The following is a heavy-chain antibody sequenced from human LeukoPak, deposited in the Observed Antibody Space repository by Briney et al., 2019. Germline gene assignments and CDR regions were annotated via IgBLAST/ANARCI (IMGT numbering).Heavy chain of an antibody. J-gene: IGHJ3*02. Sequence: KAGGSLRLSCAASGFTFSSHSMNWVRQAPGKGLEWVSYISGISNYIYYADSLKGRFTISRDNAKDPLYLQMNNLRAEDTAVYYCARGSGVDTAVVYDAFDIWGQGTLVTVSS. CDR3: ARGSGVDTAVVYDAFDI. CDR2: ISGISNYI. V-gene: IGHV3-21*01. D-gene: IGHD5-18*01. CDR1: GFTFSSHS.